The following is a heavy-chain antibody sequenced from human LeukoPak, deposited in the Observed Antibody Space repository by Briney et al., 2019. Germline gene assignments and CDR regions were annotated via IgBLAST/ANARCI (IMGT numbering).Heavy chain of an antibody. CDR3: AKDPPEDIVVVPAAIGFDY. Sequence: GASLRLSCAASGFTFSSYAMSWGRQSPGKGLEWVSAISGSGGSTYYADSVKGRFTISRDNSKNTLYLQMNSLRAEDTAVYYCAKDPPEDIVVVPAAIGFDYWGQGTLVTVSS. J-gene: IGHJ4*02. V-gene: IGHV3-23*01. CDR1: GFTFSSYA. CDR2: ISGSGGST. D-gene: IGHD2-2*02.